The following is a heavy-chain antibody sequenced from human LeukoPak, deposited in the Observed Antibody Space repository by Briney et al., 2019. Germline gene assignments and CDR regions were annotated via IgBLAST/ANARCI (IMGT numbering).Heavy chain of an antibody. CDR2: IYSGGST. D-gene: IGHD6-6*01. V-gene: IGHV3-66*01. CDR1: GFTVSSNY. Sequence: GGSLRLSCAAPGFTVSSNYMSWVRQAPGKGLEWVSVIYSGGSTYYADSVKGRFTISRDNSKNTLYLQMNSLRAEDTAVYYCARVGGGAARPFDYWGQGTLVTVSS. J-gene: IGHJ4*02. CDR3: ARVGGGAARPFDY.